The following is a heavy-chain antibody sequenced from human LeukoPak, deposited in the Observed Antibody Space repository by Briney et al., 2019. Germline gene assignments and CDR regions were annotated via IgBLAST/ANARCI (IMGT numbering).Heavy chain of an antibody. CDR2: ISSSGSTI. V-gene: IGHV3-11*04. CDR1: GFTFGDHS. Sequence: GGSLTLSCMTSGFTFGDHSMSWVRQAPGKGLEWVSYISSSGSTIYYADSVKGRFTISRDNAKNSLYLQMNRLRADEDTAVYYCARDNSNLDYWGQGTLVTVSS. CDR3: ARDNSNLDY. J-gene: IGHJ4*02. D-gene: IGHD4-11*01.